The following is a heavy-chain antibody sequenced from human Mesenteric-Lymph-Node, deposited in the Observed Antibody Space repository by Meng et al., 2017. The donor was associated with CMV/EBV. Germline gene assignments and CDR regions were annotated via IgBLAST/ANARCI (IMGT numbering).Heavy chain of an antibody. V-gene: IGHV3-66*01. CDR2: IYSVTT. J-gene: IGHJ5*02. CDR3: ARDSSSGWPKYNWFDP. Sequence: GESLKISCAASGFTVSSNYMNWVRQAPGKGLEWVSVIYSVTTYYADSVKGRFTFSRDNSKNTVYLQMNSLRAEDTAVYYCARDSSSGWPKYNWFDPWGQGTLVTVSS. D-gene: IGHD6-19*01. CDR1: GFTVSSNY.